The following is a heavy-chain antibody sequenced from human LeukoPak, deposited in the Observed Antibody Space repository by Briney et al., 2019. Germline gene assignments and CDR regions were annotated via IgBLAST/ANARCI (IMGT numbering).Heavy chain of an antibody. CDR2: KKQDGSEK. V-gene: IGHV3-7*01. CDR3: ARVGYSSSWYLSYYYYYMDV. J-gene: IGHJ6*03. CDR1: GNTFSSYW. D-gene: IGHD6-13*01. Sequence: GGSLRLSCAASGNTFSSYWMSWVRQAPGKGLEWVANKKQDGSEKYYVDSVKGRFTISRDNAKNSLYLQMNSLRAEDTAVYYCARVGYSSSWYLSYYYYYMDVWGKGTTVTVSS.